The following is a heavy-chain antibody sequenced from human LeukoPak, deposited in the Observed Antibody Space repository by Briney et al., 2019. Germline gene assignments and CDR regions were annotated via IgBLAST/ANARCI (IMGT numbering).Heavy chain of an antibody. V-gene: IGHV3-30*04. J-gene: IGHJ5*02. Sequence: GGSLRLSCAASGFTFSSYAMHWVRQAPGKGLEWVTVISYDGSDKFYADSVKGRFTISRDNSKDTLYLQMNSLRFEDTAVYYCATSRRQGFDPWGLGTLVTVSS. CDR1: GFTFSSYA. CDR2: ISYDGSDK. CDR3: ATSRRQGFDP.